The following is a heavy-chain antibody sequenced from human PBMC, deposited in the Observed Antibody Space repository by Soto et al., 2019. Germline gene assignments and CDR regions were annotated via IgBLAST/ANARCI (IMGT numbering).Heavy chain of an antibody. Sequence: QVQLVESGGGVVQPGRSLRLSCAASGFTFSSYAMHWVRQAPGKGLEWVAVISYDGSNKYYADSVKGRFTISRDNSKNTLYLQMNSLRAEDTAVYYCASEGLSMVRGVMNKYFDYWGQGTLVTVSS. CDR2: ISYDGSNK. D-gene: IGHD3-10*01. J-gene: IGHJ4*02. CDR1: GFTFSSYA. V-gene: IGHV3-30-3*01. CDR3: ASEGLSMVRGVMNKYFDY.